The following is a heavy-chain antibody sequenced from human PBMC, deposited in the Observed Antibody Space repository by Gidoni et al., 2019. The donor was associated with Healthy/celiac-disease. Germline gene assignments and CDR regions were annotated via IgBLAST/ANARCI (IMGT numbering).Heavy chain of an antibody. CDR1: GFTFSNAW. V-gene: IGHV3-15*01. Sequence: EVQLVESGGGLVKPGGSLRLSCAASGFTFSNAWMSWVRQAPGKGLEWVGRIKSKTDGGTTDYVAPVKGRFTISRDDSKNTLYLQMNSLKTEDTAVYYCTTDFRGSYYMDVWGKGTTVTVSS. D-gene: IGHD3-10*01. J-gene: IGHJ6*03. CDR2: IKSKTDGGTT. CDR3: TTDFRGSYYMDV.